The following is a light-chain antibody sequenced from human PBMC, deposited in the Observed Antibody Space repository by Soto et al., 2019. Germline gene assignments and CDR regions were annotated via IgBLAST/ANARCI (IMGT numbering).Light chain of an antibody. Sequence: AIRMTLSPSSFSASTGYIVTITFLASQGISSYLAWYQQKPGKAPKLLIYAASTLQSGVPSRFSGSGSGTEFTLTISNLQPDDFATYFCQKYNNYPRKFGQGTTGAIK. V-gene: IGKV1-8*01. J-gene: IGKJ1*01. CDR1: QGISSY. CDR3: QKYNNYPRK. CDR2: AAS.